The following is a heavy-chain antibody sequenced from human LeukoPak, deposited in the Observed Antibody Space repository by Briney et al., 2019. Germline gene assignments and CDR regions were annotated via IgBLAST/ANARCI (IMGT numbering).Heavy chain of an antibody. D-gene: IGHD3-22*01. Sequence: KPSETLSLTCAVYGGSFSGYYWSWIRQPPGKGLEWIGEINHSGSTNYNPSLKSRVTISVDTSKNQFSLKLSSVTAADTAVYYCASAYDSSGYYYWDRDYYYMDVWGKGTTVTVSS. CDR3: ASAYDSSGYYYWDRDYYYMDV. CDR2: INHSGST. V-gene: IGHV4-34*01. J-gene: IGHJ6*03. CDR1: GGSFSGYY.